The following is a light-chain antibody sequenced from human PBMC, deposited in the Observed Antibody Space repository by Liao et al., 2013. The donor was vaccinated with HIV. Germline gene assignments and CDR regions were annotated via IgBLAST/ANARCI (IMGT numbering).Light chain of an antibody. CDR3: QAWDSNTMI. J-gene: IGLJ2*01. Sequence: SYELTQPPSVSVAPGKTATITCGGNNIGSKGVHWYQQKPGQAPVLVIYYDGDRPSGIPERFSGSNSGHTATLTISGTQAIDEADYYCQAWDSNTMIFGGGTQLTVL. CDR2: YDG. V-gene: IGLV3-21*01. CDR1: NIGSKG.